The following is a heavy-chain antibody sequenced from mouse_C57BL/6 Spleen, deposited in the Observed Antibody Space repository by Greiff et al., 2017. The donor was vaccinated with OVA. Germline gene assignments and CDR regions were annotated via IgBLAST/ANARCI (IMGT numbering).Heavy chain of an antibody. V-gene: IGHV1-12*01. D-gene: IGHD2-4*01. CDR1: GYTFTSYN. J-gene: IGHJ1*03. Sequence: LQESGAELVRPGASVKMSCKASGYTFTSYNMHWVKQTPRQGLEWIGALYPGNGDTSYNQKFKGKATLTVDKSSSTAYMHLSSLTSEDSAVYVCARDDYDSLYWYFDVWGTGTTVTVSS. CDR3: ARDDYDSLYWYFDV. CDR2: LYPGNGDT.